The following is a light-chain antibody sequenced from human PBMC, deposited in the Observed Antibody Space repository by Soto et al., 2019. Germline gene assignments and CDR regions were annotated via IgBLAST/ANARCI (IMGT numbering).Light chain of an antibody. J-gene: IGLJ1*01. Sequence: QSVLTQPAAVSGSPGQLITISCTGTSSDVGSYNLVSWYQQHPGKAPKLMIYEVSKRPSGVSNRFSGSKSGNTASLTISWLQAEDEADYYCCSYAGSSTSPYVFGTGTKVTVL. CDR2: EVS. V-gene: IGLV2-23*02. CDR3: CSYAGSSTSPYV. CDR1: SSDVGSYNL.